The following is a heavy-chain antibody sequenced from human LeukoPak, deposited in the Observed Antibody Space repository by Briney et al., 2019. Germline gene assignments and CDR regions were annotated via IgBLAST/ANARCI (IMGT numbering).Heavy chain of an antibody. CDR1: GGSISSYY. Sequence: SETLSLTCTVSGGSISSYYWSWIRQPPGKGLEWIGYIYYSGSTNYNPSLKSRVTISVDTFKNQFSLKLSSVTAADTAVYYCARGTSSGYPNFDYWGQGTLVTVSS. V-gene: IGHV4-59*01. J-gene: IGHJ4*02. D-gene: IGHD3-22*01. CDR2: IYYSGST. CDR3: ARGTSSGYPNFDY.